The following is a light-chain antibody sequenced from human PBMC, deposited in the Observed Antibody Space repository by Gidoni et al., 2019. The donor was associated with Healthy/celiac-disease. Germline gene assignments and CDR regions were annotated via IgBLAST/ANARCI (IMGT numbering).Light chain of an antibody. CDR1: QSLLQSNGYNY. CDR2: LGS. J-gene: IGKJ4*01. CDR3: MQALQTPVT. Sequence: DIVMTKSPLSLPVTPGEPASIPCRSSQSLLQSNGYNYLDWYLQKPGQSPQLLIYLGSNRASGVPDSVSGSGSGTDFTLKISRVEAEDVGVYYCMQALQTPVTFGGGTKVEIK. V-gene: IGKV2-28*01.